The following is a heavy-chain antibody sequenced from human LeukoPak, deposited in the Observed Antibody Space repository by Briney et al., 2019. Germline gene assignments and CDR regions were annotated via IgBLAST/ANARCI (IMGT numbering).Heavy chain of an antibody. CDR1: GGSISSYY. CDR2: IHYSGST. J-gene: IGHJ4*02. V-gene: IGHV4-59*12. Sequence: SETLSLTCTVSGGSISSYYWSWIRQPPGKGLEWIGYIHYSGSTNYNPSLKSRVTISLDTSKNQVSLKLSSVTAADTAVYYCAREVGGNFDYWGQGTLVTVSS. CDR3: AREVGGNFDY.